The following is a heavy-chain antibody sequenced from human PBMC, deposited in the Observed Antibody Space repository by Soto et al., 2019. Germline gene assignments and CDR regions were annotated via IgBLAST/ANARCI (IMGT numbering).Heavy chain of an antibody. CDR2: IYSGGST. Sequence: EVQLVESGGGLVQPGGSLRLSCAASGFTVSSNYMSWVRQAPGKGLEWVSVIYSGGSTYYADSVKGRFTISRDNSKNTVYLQMNSLRAEDTAVYYCARAGYPRYYYYYMDVWGKGTTVTVSS. D-gene: IGHD6-25*01. J-gene: IGHJ6*03. CDR3: ARAGYPRYYYYYMDV. V-gene: IGHV3-66*01. CDR1: GFTVSSNY.